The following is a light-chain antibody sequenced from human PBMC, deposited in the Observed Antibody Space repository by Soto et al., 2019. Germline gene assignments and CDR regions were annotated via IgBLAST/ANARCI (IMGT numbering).Light chain of an antibody. CDR2: DAS. J-gene: IGKJ5*01. CDR1: QDISNY. V-gene: IGKV1-33*01. Sequence: DIQMTQYPSSLSASVGDRVTITCQASQDISNYLNWYQQKPGKAPNLLISDASNLETGVPSRFSGSGSGTYFTFTISSRQPEDIATYYCQQYGSHPPITFGQGTRLEIK. CDR3: QQYGSHPPIT.